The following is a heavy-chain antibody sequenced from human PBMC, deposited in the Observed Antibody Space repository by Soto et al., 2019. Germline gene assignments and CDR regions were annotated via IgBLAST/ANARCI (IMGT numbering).Heavy chain of an antibody. CDR3: ARRPLVRGIIPYYFDY. V-gene: IGHV4-39*02. D-gene: IGHD3-10*01. CDR2: VYYSGSA. J-gene: IGHJ4*02. Sequence: QLQLLESGPGLVKPSETLSLTCTVSGGSVSNNSYYWGWIRQPPGKRLEWIGSVYYSGSAYYNPSLKSRLTISVDTSMNHFPLKLSSVTAADTAIYYCARRPLVRGIIPYYFDYWGQGTLVTVSS. CDR1: GGSVSNNSYY.